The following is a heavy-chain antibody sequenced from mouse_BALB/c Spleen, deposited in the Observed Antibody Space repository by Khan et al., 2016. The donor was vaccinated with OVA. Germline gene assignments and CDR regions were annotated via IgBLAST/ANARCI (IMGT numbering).Heavy chain of an antibody. V-gene: IGHV1S137*01. Sequence: QVQLKQSGAELVRPGASVKISCKGSGYTFTHYAMHWVKQSHAKSLEWIGVISTYYGDASYNRKFKGKATMTADKSSSTAYMELASLTSEDSAIYFCARAFVSCYRYFDVWGAGTTVTVSS. J-gene: IGHJ1*01. D-gene: IGHD2-12*01. CDR1: GYTFTHYA. CDR3: ARAFVSCYRYFDV. CDR2: ISTYYGDA.